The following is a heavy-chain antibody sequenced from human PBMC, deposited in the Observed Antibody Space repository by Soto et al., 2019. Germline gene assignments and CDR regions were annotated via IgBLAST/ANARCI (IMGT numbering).Heavy chain of an antibody. V-gene: IGHV1-46*01. CDR2: INPSGGST. CDR3: ARDRRAVFLQELSYSGMDV. CDR1: GYTFTSYY. D-gene: IGHD1-20*01. Sequence: DSVEVSSKESGYTFTSYYMHWVRHAPGQGLEWMGIINPSGGSTSYAQKFQGRVTMTRDTSTSTVYMELSSLRSEDTAVYYGARDRRAVFLQELSYSGMDVGGQGTTVTLSS. J-gene: IGHJ6*02.